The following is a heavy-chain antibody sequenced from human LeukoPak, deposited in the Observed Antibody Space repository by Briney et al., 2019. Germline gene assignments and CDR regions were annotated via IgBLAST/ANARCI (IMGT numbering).Heavy chain of an antibody. Sequence: GASVKVSCKASGYTFTGHYMHWVRQAPGQGLEWMGWINPNSGGTNYAQKFQGRVTMTRDTSISTAYMELSRLRSDDTAVYYCARDGSVVPAAGPNMDVWGKGTTVTVSS. CDR1: GYTFTGHY. CDR2: INPNSGGT. V-gene: IGHV1-2*02. CDR3: ARDGSVVPAAGPNMDV. J-gene: IGHJ6*03. D-gene: IGHD2-2*01.